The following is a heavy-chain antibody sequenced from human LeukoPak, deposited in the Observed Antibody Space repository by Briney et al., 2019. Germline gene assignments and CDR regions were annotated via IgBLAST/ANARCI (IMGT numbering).Heavy chain of an antibody. CDR1: GDSVSSNSAA. D-gene: IGHD1-20*01. CDR2: TYYRSKWYN. V-gene: IGHV6-1*01. J-gene: IGHJ4*02. CDR3: ARGGRIIGTPDGFLDY. Sequence: SQTLSLTCAISGDSVSSNSAAWNWIRQSPSRGLEWLGRTYYRSKWYNDYGVSVQSRITINPDISKNQFSLQLNSLTPEDTAVYYCARGGRIIGTPDGFLDYWGQGTLVTVSS.